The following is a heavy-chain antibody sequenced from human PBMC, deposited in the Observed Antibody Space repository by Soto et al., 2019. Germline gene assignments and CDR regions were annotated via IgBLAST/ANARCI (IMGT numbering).Heavy chain of an antibody. Sequence: LRLSCAASGFTFSSYSMNWVRQAPAKGLEWVSSISSSSSYIYYADSVKGRLTISRDNAKNSLYLQMNSLRAEDTAVYYCARPKLRFLEYDAFDIWGQGTMVTVSS. V-gene: IGHV3-21*01. CDR2: ISSSSSYI. J-gene: IGHJ3*02. D-gene: IGHD3-3*01. CDR1: GFTFSSYS. CDR3: ARPKLRFLEYDAFDI.